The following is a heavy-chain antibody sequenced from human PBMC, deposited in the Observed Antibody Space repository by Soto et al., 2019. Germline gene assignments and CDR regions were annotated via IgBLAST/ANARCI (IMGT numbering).Heavy chain of an antibody. V-gene: IGHV1-69*01. J-gene: IGHJ4*02. Sequence: QVQLVQSGAEVKKPGSSVKLSCKASGGSSRRNVISWVRQAPGQGLEWMGGIIPISATAEYAQRFKGRVTITADESTSTTYMELGSLTSEDTAVYYCSTPVGQLVQAYLYFDSWGQGTLVTVSS. CDR1: GGSSRRNV. CDR2: IIPISATA. CDR3: STPVGQLVQAYLYFDS. D-gene: IGHD6-6*01.